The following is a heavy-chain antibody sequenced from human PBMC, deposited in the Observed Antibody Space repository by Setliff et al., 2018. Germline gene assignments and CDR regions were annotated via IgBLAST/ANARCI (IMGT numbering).Heavy chain of an antibody. J-gene: IGHJ6*03. V-gene: IGHV4-39*01. CDR2: IYYSGST. Sequence: TSETLSLTCTVSGGSISSSSYYWGWIRQPPGKGLEWIGSIYYSGSTYYNPSLKSRVTISVDTSKNQFSLNLSSVTAADTAVYYCARLGGSSTSGGFYYFYYYTDVWGQGTTVTVSS. CDR1: GGSISSSSYY. D-gene: IGHD2-2*01. CDR3: ARLGGSSTSGGFYYFYYYTDV.